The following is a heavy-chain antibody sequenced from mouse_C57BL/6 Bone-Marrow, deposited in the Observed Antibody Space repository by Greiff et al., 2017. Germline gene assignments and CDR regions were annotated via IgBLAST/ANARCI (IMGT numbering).Heavy chain of an antibody. V-gene: IGHV1-15*01. Sequence: VQLQQSGAELVRPGASVTLSCKASGYTFTDYEMHWVKQTPVHGLEWIGAIDPETGGTAYNQKFKGKAILTADNSSSTAYMELRSLTSEDSAVYYCTREDGYWYYFDYWGQGTTLTVSS. D-gene: IGHD2-3*01. CDR2: IDPETGGT. J-gene: IGHJ2*01. CDR3: TREDGYWYYFDY. CDR1: GYTFTDYE.